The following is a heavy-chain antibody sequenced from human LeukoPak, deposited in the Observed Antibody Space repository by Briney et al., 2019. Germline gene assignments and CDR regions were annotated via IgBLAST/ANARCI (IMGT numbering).Heavy chain of an antibody. V-gene: IGHV3-23*01. J-gene: IGHJ4*02. CDR3: AKVVGTGTTPTDY. CDR1: GFTFNKYA. Sequence: QPGGSLRLSCAASGFTFNKYAMTWVRQAPGKGLVWVAVISASGDNTDYADSVKGRFTISRDNSKNTLSLQMNSLRVEGTAVYYCAKVVGTGTTPTDYWGQGTLVTVSS. CDR2: ISASGDNT. D-gene: IGHD1-1*01.